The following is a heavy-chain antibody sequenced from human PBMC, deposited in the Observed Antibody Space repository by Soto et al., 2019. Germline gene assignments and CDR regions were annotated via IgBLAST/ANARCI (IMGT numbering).Heavy chain of an antibody. CDR2: FDPEDGET. CDR3: AGYQAYYYYYGMDV. D-gene: IGHD2-2*01. J-gene: IGHJ6*02. Sequence: VSVKVSCKVSGYTLTELSMHWVRQAPGKGLEWMGGFDPEDGETIYAQKFQGRVTMTEDTSTDTAYMGLSGLRSEDTAVYYCAGYQAYYYYYGMDVWGQGTTVTVSS. CDR1: GYTLTELS. V-gene: IGHV1-24*01.